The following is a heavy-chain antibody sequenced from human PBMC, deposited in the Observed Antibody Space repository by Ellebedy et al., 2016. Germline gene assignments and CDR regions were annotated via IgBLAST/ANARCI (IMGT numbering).Heavy chain of an antibody. J-gene: IGHJ2*01. CDR1: GFTFSRYA. Sequence: ETLSLTCAASGFTFSRYAMSWVRQAPGKGLEWVSATSGSGGSTYYADSVKGRFTISRDNSKNTLYLQMNSLRAEDTAVYYCAKLRGATGSWYFDLWGRGTLVPVSS. V-gene: IGHV3-23*01. CDR3: AKLRGATGSWYFDL. D-gene: IGHD1-26*01. CDR2: TSGSGGST.